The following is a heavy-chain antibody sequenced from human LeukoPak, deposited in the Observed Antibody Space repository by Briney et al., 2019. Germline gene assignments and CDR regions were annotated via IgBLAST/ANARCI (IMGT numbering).Heavy chain of an antibody. CDR3: ARGRWTDVARGSYYFDY. CDR1: GFTFSDYY. V-gene: IGHV3-11*06. Sequence: GGSLRLSCAASGFTFSDYYMSWIRQAPGKRLEWVSYISSSSYTNYADSVKGRFTISRDNAKNSLYLQMNSLRAEDTATYYCARGRWTDVARGSYYFDYWGQGTLVSVST. D-gene: IGHD3-10*01. CDR2: ISSSSYT. J-gene: IGHJ4*02.